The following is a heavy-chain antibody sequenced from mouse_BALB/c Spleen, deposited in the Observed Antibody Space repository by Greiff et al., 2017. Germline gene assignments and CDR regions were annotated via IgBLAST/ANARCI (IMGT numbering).Heavy chain of an antibody. CDR3: TRGGSLYYFDY. D-gene: IGHD1-1*02. V-gene: IGHV1S22*01. CDR1: GYTFTSYW. Sequence: LKQPGSELVRPGASVKLSCKASGYTFTSYWMHWVKQRHGQGLEWIGNIYPGSGSTNYDEKFKSKGTLTVDTSSSTAYMHLSSLTSEDSAVYYCTRGGSLYYFDYWGQGTTLTVSS. CDR2: IYPGSGST. J-gene: IGHJ2*01.